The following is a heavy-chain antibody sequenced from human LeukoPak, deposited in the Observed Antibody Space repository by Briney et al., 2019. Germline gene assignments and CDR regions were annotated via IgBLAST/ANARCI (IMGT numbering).Heavy chain of an antibody. CDR3: ARDCSNGVCYPRDF. D-gene: IGHD2-8*01. CDR2: ITTYNGDK. Sequence: ASVRVSCKASGYTLSEYGISWLRQAPGQGLECVGWITTYNGDKKCSEKFQGRVTMTTDTSTGTYYMEIRSLRSDDTAIYYCARDCSNGVCYPRDFWGPGTRVTVST. J-gene: IGHJ4*02. V-gene: IGHV1-18*01. CDR1: GYTLSEYG.